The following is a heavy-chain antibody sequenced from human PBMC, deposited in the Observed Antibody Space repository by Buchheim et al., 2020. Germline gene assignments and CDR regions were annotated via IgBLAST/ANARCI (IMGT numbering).Heavy chain of an antibody. V-gene: IGHV3-74*01. CDR1: GFSFSNYW. CDR3: TRRYCNDVPCPLGH. Sequence: EVQLVESGGGLVQPGGSLRLSCAASGFSFSNYWMHWVRQAPGKGLVWVSHISPDGSYTNYADSVKGRFSISRDNAKNTLSLQMNSLRAEDTAVYYCTRRYCNDVPCPLGHWGQGTL. D-gene: IGHD2/OR15-2a*01. CDR2: ISPDGSYT. J-gene: IGHJ4*02.